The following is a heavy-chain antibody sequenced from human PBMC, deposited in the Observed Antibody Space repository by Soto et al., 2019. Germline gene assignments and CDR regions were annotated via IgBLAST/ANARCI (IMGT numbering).Heavy chain of an antibody. CDR3: AKFDPLGELLWFDP. CDR2: IIPVFGTV. Sequence: QEQLVQSGAEVKKPGSSVKVSCRASGGTFSNYAISWVRQAPGRGLEWMGGIIPVFGTVVDAQKLQGRVTITADNSTRMAYMELSSLRSDDTAVYYCAKFDPLGELLWFDPWGQGTLVTVSS. D-gene: IGHD3-16*01. J-gene: IGHJ5*02. V-gene: IGHV1-69*06. CDR1: GGTFSNYA.